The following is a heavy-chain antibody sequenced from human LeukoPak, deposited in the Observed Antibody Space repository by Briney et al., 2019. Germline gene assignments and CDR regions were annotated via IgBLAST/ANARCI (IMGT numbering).Heavy chain of an antibody. Sequence: GGSLRLSCAPSGFTFDSYAMHWVRQAPGKGLEWVALISYDGGNIYYADSVSGRFTISRDNAQNTLLLQMDSLRAEDTAVYYCARDPPYRTGWSQNYFDYWGQGTLVTVSS. J-gene: IGHJ4*02. CDR1: GFTFDSYA. CDR3: ARDPPYRTGWSQNYFDY. D-gene: IGHD6-19*01. CDR2: ISYDGGNI. V-gene: IGHV3-30*04.